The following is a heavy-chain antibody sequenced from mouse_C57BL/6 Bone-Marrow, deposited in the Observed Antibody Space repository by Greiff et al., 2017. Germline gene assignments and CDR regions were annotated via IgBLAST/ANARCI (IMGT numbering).Heavy chain of an antibody. CDR2: ISYSGST. CDR3: ARIYDGDVDY. V-gene: IGHV3-8*01. CDR1: GYSITSDY. J-gene: IGHJ4*01. D-gene: IGHD2-3*01. Sequence: EVQLQQSGPGLAKPSQTLSLTCSVPGYSITSDYWNWFRKFPGNKLEYMGYISYSGSTYYNPSLKSRISITRDTSKNQYYLQLNSVTTEDTATYYCARIYDGDVDYWGQGTSVTVSS.